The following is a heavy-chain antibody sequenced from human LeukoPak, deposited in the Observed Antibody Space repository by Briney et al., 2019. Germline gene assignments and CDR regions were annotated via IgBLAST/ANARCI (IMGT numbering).Heavy chain of an antibody. V-gene: IGHV3-7*01. D-gene: IGHD6-6*01. Sequence: GGSLRLSCAASGFTFSSYWMSWVRQAPGKGLEWVANIKQDGSEKYYVDSAKGRFTISRDNAKNSLYLQMNSLRAEDTAVYYCARVAAEAARPFDYWGQGTLVTVSS. CDR3: ARVAAEAARPFDY. CDR2: IKQDGSEK. CDR1: GFTFSSYW. J-gene: IGHJ4*02.